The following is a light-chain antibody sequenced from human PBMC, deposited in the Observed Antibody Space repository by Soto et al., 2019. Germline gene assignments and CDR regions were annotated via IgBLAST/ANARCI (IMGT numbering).Light chain of an antibody. CDR2: DVS. CDR1: SSDVGGYNY. J-gene: IGLJ1*01. CDR3: SSDTSSSPF. V-gene: IGLV2-14*01. Sequence: QSALTQPASVSGSPGQSITISCTGTSSDVGGYNYVSWYQQHPGKAPKLMIYDVSNRPSGVSNRFSGSKSGNTASLTISGLQAEDEADYYCSSDTSSSPFFGTGTKVTVL.